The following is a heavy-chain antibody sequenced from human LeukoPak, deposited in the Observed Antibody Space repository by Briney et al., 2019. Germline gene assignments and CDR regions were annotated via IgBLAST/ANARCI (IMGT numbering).Heavy chain of an antibody. CDR2: IIPIFGTA. CDR1: GGTFSSYA. V-gene: IGHV1-69*01. J-gene: IGHJ3*02. Sequence: SVKVSCKASGGTFSSYAISWVRQAPGQGLEWMGGIIPIFGTANYAQKFQGRVTITADESTSTAYMELSSLRSEDTAVYYCARGQRGYSGYLDAFDIWGQGTTVTVSS. D-gene: IGHD5-12*01. CDR3: ARGQRGYSGYLDAFDI.